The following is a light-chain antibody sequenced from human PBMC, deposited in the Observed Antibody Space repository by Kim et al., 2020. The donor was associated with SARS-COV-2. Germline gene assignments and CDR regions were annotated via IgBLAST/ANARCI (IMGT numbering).Light chain of an antibody. CDR1: RDIGNF. CDR2: AAS. J-gene: IGKJ2*01. V-gene: IGKV1-27*01. CDR3: QKYDQAPFT. Sequence: GDRVNITCRASRDIGNFLAWYQQKPGKVPKLLINAASALESGVPSRFSGSRSETDFTLTVSSLQPEDVATYYCQKYDQAPFTFGQGTKL.